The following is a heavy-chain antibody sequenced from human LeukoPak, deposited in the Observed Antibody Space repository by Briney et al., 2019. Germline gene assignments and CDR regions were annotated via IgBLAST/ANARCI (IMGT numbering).Heavy chain of an antibody. CDR1: GGSMSSYY. CDR2: IYYSGST. J-gene: IGHJ4*02. CDR3: AREYSYGFLFDY. Sequence: PSETLSLTCTVSGGSMSSYYWRWIRQPLWKGLEWIGYIYYSGSTNYNPPLKSRVTISVDTSKNQFSLKLSSVTAADTAVYYCAREYSYGFLFDYWGQGTLVTVSS. V-gene: IGHV4-59*01. D-gene: IGHD5-18*01.